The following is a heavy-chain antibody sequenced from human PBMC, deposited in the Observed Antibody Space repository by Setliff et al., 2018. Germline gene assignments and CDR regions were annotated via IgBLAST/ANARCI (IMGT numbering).Heavy chain of an antibody. D-gene: IGHD6-19*01. J-gene: IGHJ4*02. V-gene: IGHV1-18*04. CDR2: ISPYNRDT. CDR3: ARSPPNRGSGSGWYGDF. CDR1: GYSFTSYG. Sequence: ASVKVSCKASGYSFTSYGITWVRQAPGQGLEWMGWISPYNRDTRFQQKFQGRVTVTTDTPTSTGYLELRSLTSDDTAVYYCARSPPNRGSGSGWYGDFWGQGTLVTVSS.